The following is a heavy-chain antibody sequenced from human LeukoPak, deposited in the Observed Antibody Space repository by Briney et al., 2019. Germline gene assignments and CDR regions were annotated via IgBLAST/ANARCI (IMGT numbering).Heavy chain of an antibody. CDR1: GFTFSSYS. Sequence: GGSLRLSCAASGFTFSSYSMNWVRQAPGKGLEWVSSISSSSSYIYYADSVKGRFTISRDNAKNSLYLQMNSLRAEDTAVYYCARDPGERGWYRGYYYYYGMDVWGKGTTVTVSS. CDR2: ISSSSSYI. V-gene: IGHV3-21*01. CDR3: ARDPGERGWYRGYYYYYGMDV. D-gene: IGHD6-19*01. J-gene: IGHJ6*04.